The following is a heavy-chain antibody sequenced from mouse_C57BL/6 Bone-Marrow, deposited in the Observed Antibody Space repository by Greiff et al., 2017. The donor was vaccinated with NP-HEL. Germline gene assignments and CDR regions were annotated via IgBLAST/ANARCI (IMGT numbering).Heavy chain of an antibody. J-gene: IGHJ2*01. V-gene: IGHV1-69*01. Sequence: QVQLQQPGAELVMPGASVKLSCKASGYTFTSYWMHWVKQRPGQGLEWIGEIDPSDSYTNYNQKFKGKSTLTVDKSSSTAYMQLSSLTSEDSAVYYCAREVQGFDYWGQGTTLTVSS. CDR1: GYTFTSYW. CDR3: AREVQGFDY. CDR2: IDPSDSYT.